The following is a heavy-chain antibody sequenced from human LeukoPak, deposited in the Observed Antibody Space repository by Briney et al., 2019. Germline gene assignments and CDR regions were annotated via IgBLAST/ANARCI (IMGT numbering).Heavy chain of an antibody. CDR1: AGSIRSDY. D-gene: IGHD3/OR15-3a*01. Sequence: SQTLSLTCTFAAGSIRSDYSSWIRQPPGKRLEWIGYVYHSGSTNYNLSLKSRVTISVDMSKNQFSLKLRSVTAADTAVYYCARGARTGYYTFDHWGQGTLITVSS. J-gene: IGHJ4*02. CDR3: ARGARTGYYTFDH. V-gene: IGHV4-59*01. CDR2: VYHSGST.